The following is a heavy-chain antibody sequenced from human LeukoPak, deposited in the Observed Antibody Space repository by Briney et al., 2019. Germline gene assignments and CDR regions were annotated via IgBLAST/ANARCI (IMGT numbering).Heavy chain of an antibody. CDR1: GCTLTELS. D-gene: IGHD1-1*01. CDR2: FDPEDGET. J-gene: IGHJ3*02. CDR3: ATITKLERGAFDI. V-gene: IGHV1-24*01. Sequence: GASVKVSCKVSGCTLTELSMHWVRPAPGKGLEWMGGFDPEDGETIYAQKFQGRVTMTEDTSTDTAYMELSSLRSEDTAVYYCATITKLERGAFDIWGQGTMVTVSS.